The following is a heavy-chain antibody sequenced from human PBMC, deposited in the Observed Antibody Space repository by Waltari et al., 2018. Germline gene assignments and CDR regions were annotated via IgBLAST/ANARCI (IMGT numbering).Heavy chain of an antibody. CDR3: ARASTHYDSSGYYTY. V-gene: IGHV1-69*02. CDR2: IIPILGIA. Sequence: QVQLVQSGAEVKKPGSSVKVSCKASGGTFSSYTISCVRQAPGQGLEWMGRIIPILGIANYAQKFQGRVTITADKSTSTAYMELSSLRSEDTAVYYCARASTHYDSSGYYTYWGQGTLVTVSS. D-gene: IGHD3-22*01. CDR1: GGTFSSYT. J-gene: IGHJ4*02.